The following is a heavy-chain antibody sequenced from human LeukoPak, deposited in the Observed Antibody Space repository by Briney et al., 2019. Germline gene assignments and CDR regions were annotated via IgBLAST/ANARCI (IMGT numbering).Heavy chain of an antibody. CDR1: GFAFSSYA. J-gene: IGHJ4*02. CDR3: ARGPYDSSGDHFDY. V-gene: IGHV3-30*04. CDR2: ISYDGSNK. Sequence: GGSLRLSCAASGFAFSSYAMHWVRQAPGKGLEWVAVISYDGSNKYYADSVKGRFTISRDNSKNTLYLQMNSLRAEDTAVYYCARGPYDSSGDHFDYWGQGTLVTVSS. D-gene: IGHD3-22*01.